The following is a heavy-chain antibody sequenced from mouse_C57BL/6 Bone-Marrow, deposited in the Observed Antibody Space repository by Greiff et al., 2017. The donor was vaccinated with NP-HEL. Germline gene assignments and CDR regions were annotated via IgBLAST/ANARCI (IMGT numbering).Heavy chain of an antibody. J-gene: IGHJ2*01. V-gene: IGHV1-80*01. D-gene: IGHD1-1*01. CDR1: GYAFSSYW. CDR2: IYPGDGDT. Sequence: QVQLQQSGAELVKPGASVKISCKASGYAFSSYWMNWVKQRPGKGLEWIGQIYPGDGDTNYNGKFKGKATLTADKSSSTAYMQLSSLTSEDSAVYFCARRVTTVVARGYYFDYWGQGTTLTVSS. CDR3: ARRVTTVVARGYYFDY.